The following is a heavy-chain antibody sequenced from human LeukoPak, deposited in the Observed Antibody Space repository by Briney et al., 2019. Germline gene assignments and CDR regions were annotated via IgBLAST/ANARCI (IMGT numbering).Heavy chain of an antibody. CDR3: ARDIHTRPIIAVAGYDAFDI. V-gene: IGHV1-69*06. CDR1: GGTFSNYG. J-gene: IGHJ3*02. CDR2: IIAIFGTP. D-gene: IGHD6-19*01. Sequence: SVKVSCKTSGGTFSNYGISWVRQAPGQGLEWMGGIIAIFGTPVYAQKFQGRVTITADKSTSTAYMELSSLRSEDTAVYYCARDIHTRPIIAVAGYDAFDIWGQGTIVTVSS.